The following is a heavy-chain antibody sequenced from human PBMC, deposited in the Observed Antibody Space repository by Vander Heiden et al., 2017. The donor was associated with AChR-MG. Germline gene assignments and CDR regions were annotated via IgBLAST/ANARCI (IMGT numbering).Heavy chain of an antibody. D-gene: IGHD5-18*01. CDR3: ARDPYSYGSPNWFDP. J-gene: IGHJ5*02. Sequence: QVQLVQSGAEVKKPGASVKVSCKASGYTSTGYYMHWVRQAPGQGLEWMGWINPNSGGTNYAQKFQGRVTMTRDTSISTAYMELSRLRSDDTAVYYCARDPYSYGSPNWFDPWGQGTLVTVSS. CDR1: GYTSTGYY. CDR2: INPNSGGT. V-gene: IGHV1-2*02.